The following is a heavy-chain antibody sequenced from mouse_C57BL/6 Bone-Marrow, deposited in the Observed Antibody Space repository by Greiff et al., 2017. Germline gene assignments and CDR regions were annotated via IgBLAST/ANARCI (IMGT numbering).Heavy chain of an antibody. J-gene: IGHJ3*01. CDR1: GYTFTSYG. V-gene: IGHV1-81*01. CDR3: ARSGYGSSFWFAY. D-gene: IGHD1-1*01. Sequence: VKLQESGAELARPGASVKLSCKASGYTFTSYGISWVKQRTGQGLEWIGEIYPRSGNTYYNEKFKGKATLTADKSSSTAYMELRRLTSEDSAVYFCARSGYGSSFWFAYWGQGTLVTVSA. CDR2: IYPRSGNT.